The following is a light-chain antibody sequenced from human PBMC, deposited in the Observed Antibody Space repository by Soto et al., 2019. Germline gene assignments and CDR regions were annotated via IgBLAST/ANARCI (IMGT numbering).Light chain of an antibody. V-gene: IGKV3-20*01. CDR3: LQYASPLYT. Sequence: EVVVTQSPGTLSLSPGERATLSCRASQSLSSSFLAWYQKKPGQAPRLLLYGASNRATGIPDRFSGSGSGTDFTLTISRLEPEDFAVYFCLQYASPLYTFGQGTKLEIK. J-gene: IGKJ2*01. CDR1: QSLSSSF. CDR2: GAS.